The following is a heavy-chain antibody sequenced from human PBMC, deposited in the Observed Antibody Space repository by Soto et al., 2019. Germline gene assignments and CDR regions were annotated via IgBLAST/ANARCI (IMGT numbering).Heavy chain of an antibody. CDR3: ARGIAAGAEFSHYSYGRDV. V-gene: IGHV4-59*01. CDR2: IYYSGST. J-gene: IGHJ6*04. Sequence: SETLSLTCTVSGGSISSYYWSWIRQPPGKGLEWIGYIYYSGSTNYNPSLKGRVTISVDTSKNQFSLKLSSVTAADTAVYYCARGIAAGAEFSHYSYGRDVRGKGTPVTVP. D-gene: IGHD6-13*01. CDR1: GGSISSYY.